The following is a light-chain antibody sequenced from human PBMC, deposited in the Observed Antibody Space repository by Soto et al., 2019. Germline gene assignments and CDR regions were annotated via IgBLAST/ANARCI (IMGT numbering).Light chain of an antibody. CDR2: GAS. CDR3: HQYDNAPQT. CDR1: QILRSRE. J-gene: IGKJ2*01. Sequence: PGERATLPCRASQILRSRELACYQQIPGQAPRVLIYGASKRATGIPDRFSGSGSGTDFSLTIRRLEPEDFAVYYCHQYDNAPQTYGQGTKVDIK. V-gene: IGKV3-20*01.